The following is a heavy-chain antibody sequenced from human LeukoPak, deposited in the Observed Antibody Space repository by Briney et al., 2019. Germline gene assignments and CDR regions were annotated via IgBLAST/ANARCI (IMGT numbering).Heavy chain of an antibody. CDR2: IKQDGSEK. Sequence: GGSLRLSCAVSGFTFSDYWMSWVRQAPGKGLEWVANIKQDGSEKYYVDSVKGRFTISRDNAKSSLYLQMNSLRVEDTAVYYCARGVNWWYFDLWGRGTLVTVSS. CDR3: ARGVNWWYFDL. J-gene: IGHJ2*01. V-gene: IGHV3-7*01. CDR1: GFTFSDYW. D-gene: IGHD1-1*01.